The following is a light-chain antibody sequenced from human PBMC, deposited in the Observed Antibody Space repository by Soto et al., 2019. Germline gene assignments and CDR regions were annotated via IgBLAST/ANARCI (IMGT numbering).Light chain of an antibody. CDR3: PQYRSSPPVT. J-gene: IGKJ5*01. CDR1: QSVSSRD. Sequence: EIVLTQSPGTLSLSPGERATLSCRASQSVSSRDLAWYQQKPGQAPRLLLYGASSSATGIPDRFSGSGSGTDFTLTISRLVPEDFAVYYCPQYRSSPPVTFGQGTRLEIK. CDR2: GAS. V-gene: IGKV3-20*01.